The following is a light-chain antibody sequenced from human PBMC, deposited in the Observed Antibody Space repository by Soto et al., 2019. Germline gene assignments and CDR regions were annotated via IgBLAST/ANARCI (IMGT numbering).Light chain of an antibody. Sequence: VLKQPPSVSGAPGQTVTIYCTGSSSNIGADYDVHWYQQLPGTAPRLVIYGNNNRPSGVSDRFSGSKSGTSAFLAITGLQAEGEFDYYCQSYESSRLTGYVFGTVTKVPVL. J-gene: IGLJ1*01. CDR2: GNN. V-gene: IGLV1-40*01. CDR3: QSYESSRLTGYV. CDR1: SSNIGADYD.